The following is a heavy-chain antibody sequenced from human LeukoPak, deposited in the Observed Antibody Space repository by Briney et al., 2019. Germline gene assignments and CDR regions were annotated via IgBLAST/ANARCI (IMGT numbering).Heavy chain of an antibody. D-gene: IGHD6-13*01. V-gene: IGHV1-69*13. J-gene: IGHJ6*03. CDR2: IIPIFGTA. CDR3: ASKQQLAPYYYYYYMDV. Sequence: SVKVSCKASGYTFTSYAISWVRQAPGQGLEWMGGIIPIFGTANYAQKFQGRVTITADESTSTAYMGLSSLRSEDTAVYYCASKQQLAPYYYYYYMDVWGKGTTVTISS. CDR1: GYTFTSYA.